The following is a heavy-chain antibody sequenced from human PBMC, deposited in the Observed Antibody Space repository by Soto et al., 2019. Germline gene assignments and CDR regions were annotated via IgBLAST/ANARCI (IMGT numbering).Heavy chain of an antibody. CDR2: IYPSDSDI. V-gene: IGHV5-51*01. Sequence: GESLKISCKTSGYSFTSHWIAWVRQMPGKGLEWMGIIYPSDSDIRYRPSFQGQVTISVDKSISTAYLQWSSLKASDTSTYYCARQDYSNYRGGMDVWGQGTTVTVSS. CDR3: ARQDYSNYRGGMDV. D-gene: IGHD2-2*01. CDR1: GYSFTSHW. J-gene: IGHJ6*02.